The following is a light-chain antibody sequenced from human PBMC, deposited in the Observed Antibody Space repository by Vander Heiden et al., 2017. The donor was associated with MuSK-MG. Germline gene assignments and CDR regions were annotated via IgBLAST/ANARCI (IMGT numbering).Light chain of an antibody. CDR2: AAS. J-gene: IGKJ5*01. CDR3: QHSDSTPLT. CDR1: QSISSY. Sequence: DIQMTQSPSSLSASVGDRVTITCRASQSISSYLNWYQQKPGKAPKLLIYAASSLQSGVPSRFSGSGSGTDFTLTIIMLQPEDFATYYCQHSDSTPLTFGQGTLLEIK. V-gene: IGKV1-39*01.